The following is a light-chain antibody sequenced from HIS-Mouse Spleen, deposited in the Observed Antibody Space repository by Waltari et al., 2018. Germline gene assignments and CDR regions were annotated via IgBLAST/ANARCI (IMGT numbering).Light chain of an antibody. CDR1: SRDVGGYNC. CDR3: CSYAGSYTFEVV. Sequence: QSALTQPRPVSGSPGQSVTISCTGTSRDVGGYNCVSWYPQHPGKAPKLRIYDVSKRPSGVPDRFSCSKSGNTASLTISGLQAEDEADYYCCSYAGSYTFEVVFGGGTKLTVL. CDR2: DVS. J-gene: IGLJ2*01. V-gene: IGLV2-11*01.